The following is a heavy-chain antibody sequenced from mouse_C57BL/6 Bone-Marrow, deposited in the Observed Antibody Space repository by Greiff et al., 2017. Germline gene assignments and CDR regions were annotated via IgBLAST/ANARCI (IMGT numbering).Heavy chain of an antibody. CDR2: IDPEDGET. J-gene: IGHJ2*01. CDR3: AIRDGTYYFDY. Sequence: VQLKQSGAELVKPGASVKLSCTASGFNIKDYYMHWVKQRTEQGLEWIGRIDPEDGETKYAPKFKGKATITADTSSNTAYLQLSSLTSEDTAVYYCAIRDGTYYFDYWVQGTTLTVTS. V-gene: IGHV14-2*01. D-gene: IGHD2-3*01. CDR1: GFNIKDYY.